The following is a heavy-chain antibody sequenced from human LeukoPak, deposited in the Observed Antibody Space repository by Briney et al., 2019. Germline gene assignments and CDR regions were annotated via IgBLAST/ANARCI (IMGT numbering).Heavy chain of an antibody. CDR3: ARGNYDILTGYYTDYFDY. V-gene: IGHV4-30-2*01. CDR2: IYHSGST. J-gene: IGHJ4*02. Sequence: SETLSLTCAVSGGSISSGGYSWSWIRQPPGKGLEWIGYIYHSGSTYYNPSLKSRVTISVDRSMNQFSLKLSSVTAADTAVYYCARGNYDILTGYYTDYFDYWGQGTLVTVSS. D-gene: IGHD3-9*01. CDR1: GGSISSGGYS.